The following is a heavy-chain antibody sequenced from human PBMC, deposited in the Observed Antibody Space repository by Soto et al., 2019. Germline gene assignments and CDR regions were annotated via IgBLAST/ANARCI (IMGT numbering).Heavy chain of an antibody. Sequence: EVQLLESGGGLVQPGGSMRLSCAASGFTFSSYARSWVRQAPGKGLEWVSAISGSGGSTYYADSVKGRFTISRDNSKNTAYLQMSSLRAEDTAVYYCARRSSGWYFDYWGQGTLVTVSS. D-gene: IGHD6-19*01. CDR1: GFTFSSYA. V-gene: IGHV3-23*01. CDR3: ARRSSGWYFDY. CDR2: ISGSGGST. J-gene: IGHJ4*02.